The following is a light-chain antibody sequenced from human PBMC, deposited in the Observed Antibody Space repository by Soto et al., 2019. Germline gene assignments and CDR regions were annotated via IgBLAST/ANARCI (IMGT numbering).Light chain of an antibody. V-gene: IGLV1-40*01. CDR2: GNN. J-gene: IGLJ1*01. CDR1: SSKNGAGHD. Sequence: QSVLTPPPSVSGAPGQRVTISCTGSSSKNGAGHDVHWYQQFPGTAPQLLIFGNNNRPSGVPDRFSGSKSGSSASLAITGLQAEDEADFYCQSYDLSLSAYVFGTGTKVTVL. CDR3: QSYDLSLSAYV.